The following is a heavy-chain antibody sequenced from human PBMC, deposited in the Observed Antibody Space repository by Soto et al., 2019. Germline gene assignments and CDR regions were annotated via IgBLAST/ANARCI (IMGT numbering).Heavy chain of an antibody. CDR1: GFSLTTSGLG. Sequence: QITLEESGPPLVIPSQTLTLTCSFSGFSLTTSGLGVGWIRQPPGKALEWLALVYWDDEKRYSPSLKTRLTITKDTSKDQVDLTLTHMAPVDAGTFYCAGTQPVAPLTFRSWGQEILVAVS. CDR3: AGTQPVAPLTFRS. V-gene: IGHV2-5*02. J-gene: IGHJ5*02. CDR2: VYWDDEK. D-gene: IGHD6-6*01.